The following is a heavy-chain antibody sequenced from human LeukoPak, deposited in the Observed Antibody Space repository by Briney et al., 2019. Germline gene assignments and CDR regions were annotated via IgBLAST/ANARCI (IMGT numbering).Heavy chain of an antibody. D-gene: IGHD3-10*01. V-gene: IGHV1-69*05. CDR1: GGTFSSYA. Sequence: VASVKVSCKASGGTFSSYAISWVRQAPGQGLEWMGRTIPIFGTANYAQKFQGRVTITTDESTSTAYMELSSLRSEDTAVYYCARESYGSGSYKPDYWGQGTLVTVSS. CDR3: ARESYGSGSYKPDY. J-gene: IGHJ4*02. CDR2: TIPIFGTA.